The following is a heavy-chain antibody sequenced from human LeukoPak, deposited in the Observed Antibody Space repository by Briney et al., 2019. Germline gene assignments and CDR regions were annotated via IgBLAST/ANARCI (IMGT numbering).Heavy chain of an antibody. CDR1: GFTFSSYG. D-gene: IGHD3-10*01. CDR2: IRYDGKNK. CDR3: AKTIPAIRGEIDY. V-gene: IGHV3-30*02. J-gene: IGHJ4*02. Sequence: GGSLRLSCAASGFTFSSYGMHWVRQAPGKGLEWVAFIRYDGKNKDYADSVKGRFTISRDDSKNTLYLQMNNLRAEDTAVYYCAKTIPAIRGEIDYWGQGTLVTVSS.